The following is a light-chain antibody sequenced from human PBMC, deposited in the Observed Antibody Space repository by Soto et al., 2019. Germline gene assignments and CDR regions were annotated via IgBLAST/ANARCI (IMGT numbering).Light chain of an antibody. CDR3: QQSYSTPWM. Sequence: DIQMTQSPSFLSASVGDRVIITCRASQSISSYLNWYQHKPGNSPKVLLYGASILQTGVPSRFSGSGSGTDFTLTIRSLQPEDSATYYCQQSYSTPWMFGQGTKVEIK. CDR1: QSISSY. CDR2: GAS. J-gene: IGKJ1*01. V-gene: IGKV1-39*01.